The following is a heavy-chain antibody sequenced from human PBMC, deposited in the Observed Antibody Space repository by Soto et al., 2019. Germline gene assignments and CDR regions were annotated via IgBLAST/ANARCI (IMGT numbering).Heavy chain of an antibody. Sequence: SETLSLTCTVSGGSISSYYWSWIRQPPGKGLEWIGYIYYSGSTNYNPSLKSRVTISVDTSKNQFSLKLSSVTAADTAVYYCAREHGDYVLGWFDPWGQGTLVTVSS. V-gene: IGHV4-59*01. J-gene: IGHJ5*02. CDR2: IYYSGST. CDR3: AREHGDYVLGWFDP. CDR1: GGSISSYY. D-gene: IGHD4-17*01.